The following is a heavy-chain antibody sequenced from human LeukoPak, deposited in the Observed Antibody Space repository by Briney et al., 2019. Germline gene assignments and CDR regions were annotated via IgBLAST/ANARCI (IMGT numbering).Heavy chain of an antibody. J-gene: IGHJ4*02. CDR3: ARAARMD. V-gene: IGHV3-30*03. D-gene: IGHD2-8*01. CDR2: ISYDGSNK. Sequence: SGRSLRLSCAASGFTFSSYGMHWVRQAPGKGLEWVAVISYDGSNKYYADSVEGRFTISRDSSKNTLYLQMNSLRAEDTAVYYCARAARMDWGQGTLVTVSS. CDR1: GFTFSSYG.